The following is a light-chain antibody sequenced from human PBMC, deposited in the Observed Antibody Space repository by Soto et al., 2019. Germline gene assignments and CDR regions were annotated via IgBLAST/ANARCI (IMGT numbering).Light chain of an antibody. V-gene: IGLV2-14*01. CDR3: GSYVNGNTAVA. J-gene: IGLJ2*01. CDR1: SSDIGNYNY. CDR2: EVI. Sequence: QSALTQPASVSGSPGQSTTISCTGTSSDIGNYNYVSWYQQHAGKGPKLILYEVINRPSGVSNRFSGSKSGTTASLTISGLQAEDEADYYCGSYVNGNTAVAFGGGTKLTVL.